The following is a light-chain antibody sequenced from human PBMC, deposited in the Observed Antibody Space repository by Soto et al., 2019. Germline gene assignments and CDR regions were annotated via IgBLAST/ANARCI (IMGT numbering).Light chain of an antibody. CDR2: GAS. V-gene: IGKV3-20*01. J-gene: IGKJ3*01. CDR3: LQYGSSPPEFT. Sequence: EIVLTQSPGTLSLSPGERATLSCRASQSVSSNYLAWYQQRPGQAPRLLIFGASYSAPGIPDRFSGSGSGTDFTLTISRLEPEDFAVYYFLQYGSSPPEFTFGPWTKVESK. CDR1: QSVSSNY.